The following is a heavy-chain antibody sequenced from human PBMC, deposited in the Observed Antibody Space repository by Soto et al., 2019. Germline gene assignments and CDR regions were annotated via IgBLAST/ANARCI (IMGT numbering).Heavy chain of an antibody. J-gene: IGHJ4*02. V-gene: IGHV3-30-3*01. D-gene: IGHD5-18*01. CDR3: ERGSYSYGPDY. Sequence: LRLSCAASGFTFSSYAMHWIRQAPGKGLEWVSVISYDGSNKYYADSVKGRFTISRDNSKNTLYLQMNSLRAEDTAVYYCERGSYSYGPDYWGQGTLVTVSS. CDR2: ISYDGSNK. CDR1: GFTFSSYA.